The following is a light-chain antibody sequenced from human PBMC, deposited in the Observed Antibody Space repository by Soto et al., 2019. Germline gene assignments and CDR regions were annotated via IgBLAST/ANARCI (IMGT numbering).Light chain of an antibody. J-gene: IGKJ3*01. V-gene: IGKV1-33*01. CDR2: DAS. Sequence: DIQMTQSPSSLSASVGDRVTITCQASQDISNYLNWYQQKPGKAPKLLIYDASNLETGVPSRVSGSGSGTDFTFTISSLQPEDIATYYGQQYDNLFTFGPGTKVDIK. CDR3: QQYDNLFT. CDR1: QDISNY.